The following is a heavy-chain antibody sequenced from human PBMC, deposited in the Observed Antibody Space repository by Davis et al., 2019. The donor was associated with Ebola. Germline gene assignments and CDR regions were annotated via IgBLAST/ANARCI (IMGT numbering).Heavy chain of an antibody. D-gene: IGHD1-1*01. CDR2: ISYDGSNK. CDR3: TRAPPGSRFRLDH. J-gene: IGHJ4*02. CDR1: GFTFSSYA. V-gene: IGHV3-30-3*01. Sequence: GGSLRLSCAASGFTFSSYAMHWVRQAPGKGLDWSAVISYDGSNKYYADSVKGRFTISRDNSKNTLYLQMNSLRAEDTAAYYCTRAPPGSRFRLDHWGQGTQVTVSS.